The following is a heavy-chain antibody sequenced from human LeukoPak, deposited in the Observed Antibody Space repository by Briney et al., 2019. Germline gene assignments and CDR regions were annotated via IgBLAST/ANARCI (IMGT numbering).Heavy chain of an antibody. Sequence: ASVKVSCKASGGTFSSYAIGWARQAPGQGLEWMGGIIPIFGTANYAQKFQGRTADESTSTAYMELSSLRSEDTAVYYCTRSPWELSPTNNWFDPWGQGTLVTVSS. CDR3: TRSPWELSPTNNWFDP. J-gene: IGHJ5*02. CDR2: IIPIFGTA. D-gene: IGHD3-16*02. V-gene: IGHV1-69*13. CDR1: GGTFSSYA.